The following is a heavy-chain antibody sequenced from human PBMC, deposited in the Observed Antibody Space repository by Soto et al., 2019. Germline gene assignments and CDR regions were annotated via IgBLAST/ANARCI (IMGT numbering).Heavy chain of an antibody. CDR2: IWYDGSNK. CDR3: ARSLPDDFWSGYYLDAFDI. J-gene: IGHJ3*02. D-gene: IGHD3-3*01. V-gene: IGHV3-33*01. Sequence: PGGSLRLSCAASGFTFSSYGMHWVRQAPGKGLEWVAVIWYDGSNKYYADSVKGRFTISRDNSKNTLYLQMNSLRAEDTAVYYCARSLPDDFWSGYYLDAFDIWGQGTMVTV. CDR1: GFTFSSYG.